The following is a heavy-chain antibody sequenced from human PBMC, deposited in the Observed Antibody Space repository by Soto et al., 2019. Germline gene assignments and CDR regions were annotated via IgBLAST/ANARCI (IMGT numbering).Heavy chain of an antibody. J-gene: IGHJ4*02. CDR2: IYWDDDK. CDR1: GFSLTTGGVA. CDR3: AHTPPSRPRSYRNGYYFNY. Sequence: QITLKESGPTLVKPTQTLTLTCTFSGFSLTTGGVAVGWIRQPPEKALEWLAVIYWDDDKRYSPSLRSRLTIAKDTSKNQVVLTMTTLDPVDTATYYCAHTPPSRPRSYRNGYYFNYWGPGTLVTVSS. D-gene: IGHD3-10*01. V-gene: IGHV2-5*02.